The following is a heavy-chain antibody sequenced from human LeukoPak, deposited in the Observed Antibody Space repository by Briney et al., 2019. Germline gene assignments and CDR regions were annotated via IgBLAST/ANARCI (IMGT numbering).Heavy chain of an antibody. J-gene: IGHJ4*02. Sequence: PGGSLRLSCAASGFTFSSYAMSWVRQAPGKGLEWVSAISGSGGSTYYADSVKGRFTISRDNSRNTLYLQMNSLRAEDTAVYYCANSRQWLATGNFDYWGQGTLVTVSS. CDR3: ANSRQWLATGNFDY. D-gene: IGHD6-19*01. CDR2: ISGSGGST. V-gene: IGHV3-23*01. CDR1: GFTFSSYA.